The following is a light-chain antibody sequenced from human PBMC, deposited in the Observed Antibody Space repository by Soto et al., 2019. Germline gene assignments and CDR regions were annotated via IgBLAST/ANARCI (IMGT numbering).Light chain of an antibody. V-gene: IGKV4-1*01. CDR2: WAS. CDR1: QSVLYSSNNKNY. Sequence: DIVMTQSQDSLAVSLGERATINCKSSQSVLYSSNNKNYLAWYQQKPGQPPKLLIYWASTRESGVPDRFSGSGSGTEFTLTISSLQPDDFATYYCQQYNSYSWTFGQGTKVDI. CDR3: QQYNSYSWT. J-gene: IGKJ1*01.